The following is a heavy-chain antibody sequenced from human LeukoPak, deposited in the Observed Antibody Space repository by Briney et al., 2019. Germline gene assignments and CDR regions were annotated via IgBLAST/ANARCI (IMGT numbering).Heavy chain of an antibody. J-gene: IGHJ6*02. CDR1: GFTFSIYG. CDR2: ISGSGDST. D-gene: IGHD3-10*01. CDR3: AKSGMIRGAMDV. V-gene: IGHV3-23*01. Sequence: GRSLRLSCAASGFTFSIYGMHWVRQAPGKGLEWVSGISGSGDSTDYADSVKGRFTISRDNFKNTLYLQMNSLRAEDTAVYYCAKSGMIRGAMDVWGQETTVTVSS.